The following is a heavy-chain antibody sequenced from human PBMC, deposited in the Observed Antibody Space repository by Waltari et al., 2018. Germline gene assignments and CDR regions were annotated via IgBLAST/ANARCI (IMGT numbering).Heavy chain of an antibody. CDR3: ARTQSKGITIFGVNRGKPYYFDY. D-gene: IGHD3-3*01. CDR1: GGSFRGYY. Sequence: QVQLQQWGAGLLKPSATLSLTCAVYGGSFRGYYWRWIRQPPGKGLEWIGEINHSGSTNYNPSLKSRVTISVDTSKNQFSLKLSSVTAADTAVYYCARTQSKGITIFGVNRGKPYYFDYWGQGTLVTVSS. J-gene: IGHJ4*02. CDR2: INHSGST. V-gene: IGHV4-34*01.